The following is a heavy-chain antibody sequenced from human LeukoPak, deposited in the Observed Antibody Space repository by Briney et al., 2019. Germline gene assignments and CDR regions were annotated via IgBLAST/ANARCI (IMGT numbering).Heavy chain of an antibody. V-gene: IGHV4-4*02. Sequence: SGTLSLTCTVSGDSINSLDLWSRVRQPPGKGLEWIGEMYLSGTTHSNPSVKSRVTISIDKSKNQFFLNLSSVTAADTAVYYCAGLVGRYSSGLYYYYFDYWGQGTLVTASS. J-gene: IGHJ4*02. CDR2: MYLSGTT. CDR1: GDSINSLDL. CDR3: AGLVGRYSSGLYYYYFDY. D-gene: IGHD3-22*01.